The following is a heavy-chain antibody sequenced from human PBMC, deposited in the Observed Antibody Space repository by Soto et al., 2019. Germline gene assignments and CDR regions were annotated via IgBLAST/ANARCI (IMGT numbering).Heavy chain of an antibody. D-gene: IGHD3-22*01. CDR3: ARGAPSSGYYQPIDY. Sequence: GGSPRLSCAASGFTFSSYSMNWVRQAPGKGLEWVSYISSSSSTIYYADSVKGRFTISRDNAKNSLYLQMNSLRDEDTAVYYCARGAPSSGYYQPIDYWGQGTLVTV. CDR1: GFTFSSYS. V-gene: IGHV3-48*02. J-gene: IGHJ4*02. CDR2: ISSSSSTI.